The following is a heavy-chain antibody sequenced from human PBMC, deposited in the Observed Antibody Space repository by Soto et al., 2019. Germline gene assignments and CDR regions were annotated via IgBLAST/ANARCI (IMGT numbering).Heavy chain of an antibody. J-gene: IGHJ4*02. Sequence: PGGSPRLSCAASGFSLSTDTMHWVRQVPGKGLEWVASISNEGRSKYYAVFVKGRFTISRDTANNILYLEMNSLRAEDTSLYYCARVATAMTYDFWGQGTQVTVSS. D-gene: IGHD2-21*02. CDR1: GFSLSTDT. CDR2: ISNEGRSK. V-gene: IGHV3-30*04. CDR3: ARVATAMTYDF.